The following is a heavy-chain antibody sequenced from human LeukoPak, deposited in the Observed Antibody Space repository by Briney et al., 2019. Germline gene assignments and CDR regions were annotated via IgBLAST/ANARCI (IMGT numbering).Heavy chain of an antibody. CDR3: ALYYYDSSGYYYNY. D-gene: IGHD3-22*01. CDR1: ACSISSNY. Sequence: SETLSLTGTVSACSISSNYWSWLRQPPGKGLEWLGYIYYSGSTNYKPSLKSGTTTSVDTSNNHFSLKLSSVTAADTAVYCCALYYYDSSGYYYNYWGEGTLVTVSS. J-gene: IGHJ4*02. V-gene: IGHV4-59*01. CDR2: IYYSGST.